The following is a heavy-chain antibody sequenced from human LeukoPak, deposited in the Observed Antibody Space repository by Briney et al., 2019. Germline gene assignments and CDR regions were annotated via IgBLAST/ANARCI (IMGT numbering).Heavy chain of an antibody. CDR1: GFAFKYYG. V-gene: IGHV3-30*02. J-gene: IGHJ3*02. D-gene: IGHD6-13*01. CDR2: IRFDSTNY. CDR3: AKGLHSSSWNDAFDI. Sequence: GGSLRLSCEASGFAFKYYGMHWVRQAPGKGLEWVTFIRFDSTNYYYADSVKGRFTISRDNSQNTLYLQMNSLRVEDTAMYYCAKGLHSSSWNDAFDIWGQGTVVTVSS.